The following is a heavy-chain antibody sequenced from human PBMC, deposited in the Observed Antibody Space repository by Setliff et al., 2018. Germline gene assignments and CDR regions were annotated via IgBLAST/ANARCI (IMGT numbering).Heavy chain of an antibody. CDR1: GGTFSSYG. V-gene: IGHV1-69*05. J-gene: IGHJ6*03. D-gene: IGHD3-22*01. CDR2: TIPMFGTT. Sequence: SVKVSCKASGGTFSSYGISWVRQAPGQGLEWMGGTIPMFGTTNYARKFQGRVTIMTDESTSTAYMQLSSLGSGDTAVYYWVREGVDSRSSTDYRYYMDVWGKGTTVTVSS. CDR3: VREGVDSRSSTDYRYYMDV.